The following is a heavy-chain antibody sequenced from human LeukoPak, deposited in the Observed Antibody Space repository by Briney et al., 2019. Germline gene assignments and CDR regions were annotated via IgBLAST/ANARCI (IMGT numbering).Heavy chain of an antibody. CDR1: GFTFSNYM. V-gene: IGHV3-23*01. D-gene: IGHD2-15*01. CDR2: ITGSGDST. Sequence: PGGSLRLSCAASGFTFSNYMMSWIRHVPGKGLEWVSTITGSGDSTYYADSVKGRFTISRDNSKNTLYLQMNSLRVEDTAVYYCAKRLLKLIDYWGQGTLVTVPS. J-gene: IGHJ4*02. CDR3: AKRLLKLIDY.